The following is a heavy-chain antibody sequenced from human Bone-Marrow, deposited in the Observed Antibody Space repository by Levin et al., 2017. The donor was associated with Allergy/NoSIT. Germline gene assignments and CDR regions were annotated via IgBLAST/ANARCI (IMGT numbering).Heavy chain of an antibody. V-gene: IGHV5-51*01. CDR1: GYTFTYYW. CDR3: ARLESDGDQDFDY. Sequence: GASVKVSCKASGYTFTYYWIGWVRQPPGKGLEWMGIIRPSDSYTRYSPSFQGQVTMSADKSISTAFLQWSSLKASDTAMYYCARLESDGDQDFDYWGQGTLVTVSS. J-gene: IGHJ4*02. CDR2: IRPSDSYT. D-gene: IGHD4-17*01.